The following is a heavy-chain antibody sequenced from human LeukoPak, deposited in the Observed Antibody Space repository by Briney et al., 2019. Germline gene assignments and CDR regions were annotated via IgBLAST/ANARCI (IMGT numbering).Heavy chain of an antibody. Sequence: SETLSLTCNVSGYSISSGYYWGWIRQPPAKGLEWIGSIYHRGRTHYNPSLKRRVTISVDTSENQFSLKLSSVTAADTDVYYCERSNDYVWGSFNLWNYYYYYMDVWGKGTTVTISS. CDR3: ERSNDYVWGSFNLWNYYYYYMDV. J-gene: IGHJ6*03. CDR2: IYHRGRT. V-gene: IGHV4-38-2*02. CDR1: GYSISSGYY. D-gene: IGHD3-16*01.